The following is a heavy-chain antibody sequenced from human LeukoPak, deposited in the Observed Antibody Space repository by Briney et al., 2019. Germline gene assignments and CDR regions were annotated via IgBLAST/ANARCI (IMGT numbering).Heavy chain of an antibody. CDR1: EYSFNRYW. J-gene: IGHJ4*02. CDR2: IFPDDSDS. CDR3: ARPSGGGHLFLFDC. Sequence: GESLKISCKASEYSFNRYWITWVRQMPGKGLEWMGGIFPDDSDSRYSPSFQGHVTISADMSIDTAFLQWSSLRASDTAIYYCARPSGGGHLFLFDCWGQGTQVTVSS. V-gene: IGHV5-51*01. D-gene: IGHD2-15*01.